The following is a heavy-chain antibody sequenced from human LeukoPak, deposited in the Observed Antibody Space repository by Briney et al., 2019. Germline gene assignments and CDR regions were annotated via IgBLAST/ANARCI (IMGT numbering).Heavy chain of an antibody. J-gene: IGHJ4*02. Sequence: GGSLRLSCAASGFTFSSYSMNWVRQAPGKGLEWVSSISSSSSYIYYADSVRGRFTISRDNSKNTLYLQMNSLRPEDTAVYYCVFGEGWGQGTLVTVSS. D-gene: IGHD4-17*01. CDR1: GFTFSSYS. CDR3: VFGEG. V-gene: IGHV3-21*01. CDR2: ISSSSSYI.